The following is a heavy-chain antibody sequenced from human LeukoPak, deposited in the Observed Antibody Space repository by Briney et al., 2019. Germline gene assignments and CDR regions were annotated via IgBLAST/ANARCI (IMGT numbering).Heavy chain of an antibody. CDR2: IYYNGST. D-gene: IGHD3-9*01. V-gene: IGHV4-28*01. CDR1: GYSISNNNW. J-gene: IGHJ3*02. CDR3: ARSGYRLGSAFDI. Sequence: PSETLSLTCAVSGYSISNNNWWGWIRQPPGKGLEWIGYIYYNGSTYYNPSLKSRVTMSVDTSKDQFSLKLSSVTAVDTAVYYCARSGYRLGSAFDIWGQGTMVSVSS.